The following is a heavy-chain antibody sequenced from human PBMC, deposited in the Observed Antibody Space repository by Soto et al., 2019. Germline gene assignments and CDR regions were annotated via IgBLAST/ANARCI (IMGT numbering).Heavy chain of an antibody. V-gene: IGHV3-64D*08. CDR3: VKDHGRFLEWLLPDFDY. CDR2: ISSNGGST. Sequence: PGGSLRLSCSASGFTFSSYAMHWVRQAPGKGLEYVSAISSNGGSTYYADSVKGRFTISRDNSKNTLYLQMSSLRAEDTAVYYCVKDHGRFLEWLLPDFDYWGQGTLVTVSS. D-gene: IGHD3-3*01. J-gene: IGHJ4*02. CDR1: GFTFSSYA.